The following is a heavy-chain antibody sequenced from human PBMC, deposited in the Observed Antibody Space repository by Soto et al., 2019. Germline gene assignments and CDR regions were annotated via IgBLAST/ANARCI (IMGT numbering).Heavy chain of an antibody. CDR2: IYYSGSPA. V-gene: IGHV4-31*03. D-gene: IGHD4-17*01. Sequence: SETLSLTCTVSGGSISSGGYYWTWIRQHPGKGLEWIGYIYYSGSPAFYNASLKSRVIISIDTSKNQFSLKLTSVTAADTAVYYCVRDSLGLRGPFYYYYGMDVWGQGTTVTVSS. CDR3: VRDSLGLRGPFYYYYGMDV. CDR1: GGSISSGGYY. J-gene: IGHJ6*02.